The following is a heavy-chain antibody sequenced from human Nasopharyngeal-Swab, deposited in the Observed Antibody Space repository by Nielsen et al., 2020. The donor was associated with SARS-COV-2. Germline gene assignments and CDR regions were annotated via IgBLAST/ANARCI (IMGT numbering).Heavy chain of an antibody. D-gene: IGHD3-10*01. V-gene: IGHV4-34*01. CDR1: GGSFSGYF. Sequence: SETLSLTCAVYGGSFSGYFWSWIRQPPGKGLEWIGEINHSGSTNYNPSLKSRVTISVDTSKSQFSLKVSSVTAADTAVFYCARAARIWFGDSNWFDPWGQGTLVTVSS. CDR2: INHSGST. J-gene: IGHJ5*02. CDR3: ARAARIWFGDSNWFDP.